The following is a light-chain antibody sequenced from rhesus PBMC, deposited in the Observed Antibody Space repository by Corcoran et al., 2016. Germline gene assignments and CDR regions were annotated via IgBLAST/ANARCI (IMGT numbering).Light chain of an antibody. CDR2: DAA. J-gene: IGKJ4*01. V-gene: IGKV3-35*01. CDR3: QQETDWPLT. CDR1: QSVSSN. Sequence: EVVMTQSPVTLSLSPGERATPSCRASQSVSSNVAWFHQKPGQAPKLIIYDAADRATGIPDRFSGSGAGTDFTITIHGLEPEDVGVYFCQQETDWPLTFGGGTKVEIK.